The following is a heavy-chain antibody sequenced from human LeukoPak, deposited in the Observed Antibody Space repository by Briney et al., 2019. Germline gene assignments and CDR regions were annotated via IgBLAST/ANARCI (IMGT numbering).Heavy chain of an antibody. J-gene: IGHJ4*02. D-gene: IGHD1-26*01. CDR2: INSDGSST. Sequence: GGSLRLSCAASGFTFSSYWMHWVRQAPGKGLVWVSRINSDGSSTSYAGSVKGRFTISRDNAKNTLYLQMNSLRAEDTAVYYCARVPEYSGNDYWGQGTLVTVSS. CDR1: GFTFSSYW. V-gene: IGHV3-74*01. CDR3: ARVPEYSGNDY.